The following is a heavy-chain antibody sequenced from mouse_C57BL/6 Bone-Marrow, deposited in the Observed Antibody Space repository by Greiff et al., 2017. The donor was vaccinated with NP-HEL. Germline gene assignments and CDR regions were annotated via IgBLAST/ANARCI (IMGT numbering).Heavy chain of an antibody. D-gene: IGHD1-1*01. V-gene: IGHV5-6*01. CDR2: ISSGGSYT. J-gene: IGHJ1*03. CDR1: GFTFSSYG. CDR3: ARQNYGSSYRYFDV. Sequence: EVKLVESGGDLVKPGGSLKLSCAASGFTFSSYGMSWVRQTPDQRLEWVATISSGGSYTYYPDSVQGRFTIARDNAKNTLYLQMSSLKSEDTAMYYCARQNYGSSYRYFDVWGTGTTVTVSS.